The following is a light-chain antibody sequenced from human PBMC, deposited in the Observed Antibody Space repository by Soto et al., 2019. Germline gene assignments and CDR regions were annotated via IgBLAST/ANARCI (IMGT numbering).Light chain of an antibody. CDR2: GAS. Sequence: EIVMTQSPATLSVSPGERATLSCRASQTVASNLAWYQQKPGQAPRLLIHGASTRATGVPVRFSGSGSGTEFTLTISSLQSVDFAVYYCQQYHNWPPQYTFGQGTKLQIK. CDR3: QQYHNWPPQYT. CDR1: QTVASN. V-gene: IGKV3-15*01. J-gene: IGKJ2*01.